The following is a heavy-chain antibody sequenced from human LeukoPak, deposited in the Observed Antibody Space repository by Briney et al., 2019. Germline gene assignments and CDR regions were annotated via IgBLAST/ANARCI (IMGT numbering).Heavy chain of an antibody. CDR3: AKDFWGHDWSSSPHPDY. CDR1: RFTFRNYG. J-gene: IGHJ4*02. D-gene: IGHD3-9*01. CDR2: IQYDGSDN. Sequence: PGGSLRLSCAASRFTFRNYGMHWVRQAPGKGLEWVAFIQYDGSDNYYADSVKGRFTISRDNSKNTLYLQMNSLRAEDTAVYYCAKDFWGHDWSSSPHPDYWGQGTLVTVSS. V-gene: IGHV3-30*02.